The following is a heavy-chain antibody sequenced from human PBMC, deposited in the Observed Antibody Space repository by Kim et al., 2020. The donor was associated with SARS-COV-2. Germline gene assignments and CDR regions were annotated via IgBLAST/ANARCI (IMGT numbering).Heavy chain of an antibody. D-gene: IGHD6-6*01. CDR3: ASLEYSSSWNDAFDI. J-gene: IGHJ3*02. V-gene: IGHV4-34*01. Sequence: SLKSRVTISAHTSKNQFSLKLSSVTVADTAVYYCASLEYSSSWNDAFDIWGQGTMGTVSS.